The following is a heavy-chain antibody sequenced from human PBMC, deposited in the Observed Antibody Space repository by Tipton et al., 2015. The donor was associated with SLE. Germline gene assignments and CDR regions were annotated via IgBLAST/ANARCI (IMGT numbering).Heavy chain of an antibody. J-gene: IGHJ4*02. CDR3: VRGQSATGEFDS. CDR2: IGIASDT. Sequence: SLRLSCAASGFTLSTYDMHWVRQGTGKGLEWVSVIGIASDTYYPDSVKGRFTISRENGKNSLHLQMNRLRAGDTAVYYCVRGQSATGEFDSWGQGTQVTVSS. V-gene: IGHV3-13*01. D-gene: IGHD3-16*01. CDR1: GFTLSTYD.